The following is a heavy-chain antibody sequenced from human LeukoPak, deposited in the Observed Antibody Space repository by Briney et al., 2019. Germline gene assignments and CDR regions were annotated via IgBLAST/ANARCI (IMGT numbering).Heavy chain of an antibody. V-gene: IGHV1-69*13. D-gene: IGHD3-10*01. Sequence: SVKVSCKASGGTFSSYAISWVRQAPGQGLEWMGGIIPIFGTANYAQKFRGRVTITADESTSTAYMELSSLRSEDTAVYYCARGHYYGSGSYPPPYWGQGTLVTVSS. CDR1: GGTFSSYA. CDR3: ARGHYYGSGSYPPPY. CDR2: IIPIFGTA. J-gene: IGHJ4*02.